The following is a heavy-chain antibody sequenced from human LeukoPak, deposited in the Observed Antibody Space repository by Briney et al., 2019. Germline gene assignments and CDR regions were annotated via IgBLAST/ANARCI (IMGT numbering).Heavy chain of an antibody. J-gene: IGHJ4*02. V-gene: IGHV3-30*02. Sequence: GGSLRLSCAASGFTFSSYGMHWVRQAPGKGLEGVAFIRYDGSNKYYADSVKGRFTISRDNSKNTLYLQMNSLRAEDTAVYYCAKDQVPAATMGAFDYWGQGTLVTVSS. CDR3: AKDQVPAATMGAFDY. CDR1: GFTFSSYG. CDR2: IRYDGSNK. D-gene: IGHD2-2*01.